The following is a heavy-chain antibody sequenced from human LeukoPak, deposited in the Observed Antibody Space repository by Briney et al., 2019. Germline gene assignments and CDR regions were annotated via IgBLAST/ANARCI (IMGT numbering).Heavy chain of an antibody. CDR2: INPGGGST. CDR3: ARSETIPVAGGRYSGTYTTPWDAFDI. CDR1: GYTFTSFY. V-gene: IGHV1-46*01. D-gene: IGHD6-19*01. J-gene: IGHJ3*02. Sequence: ASVKVSCKASGYTFTSFYIHWVRQAPGQGLEWMGIINPGGGSTIYAQKFQGRVAMTRDTSTSTVYMELSSLRSEDTAVYYCARSETIPVAGGRYSGTYTTPWDAFDIWGLGTMVTVSS.